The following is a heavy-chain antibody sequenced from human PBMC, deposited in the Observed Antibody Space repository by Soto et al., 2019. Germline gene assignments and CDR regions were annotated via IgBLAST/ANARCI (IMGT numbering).Heavy chain of an antibody. CDR3: ARAPVRISTSWFDP. CDR1: GGSITRGGDS. V-gene: IGHV4-30-2*01. J-gene: IGHJ5*02. CDR2: VQHSGKI. D-gene: IGHD3-3*02. Sequence: SETLSLTCAVFGGSITRGGDSWSWIRQPPGMGLEWIGYVQHSGKIFYNPSLRSRVSISVDRSKNQFSLKLTSVTAADTAVYYCARAPVRISTSWFDPWGQGTLVTVSS.